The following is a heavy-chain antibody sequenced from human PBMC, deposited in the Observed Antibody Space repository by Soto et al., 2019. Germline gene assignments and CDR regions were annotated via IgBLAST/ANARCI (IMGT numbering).Heavy chain of an antibody. CDR3: AHRRRAVRPGYFEY. V-gene: IGHV2-5*01. J-gene: IGHJ4*02. CDR1: GFSFSTSGVG. CDR2: IYWNDDK. Sequence: SGPTLVKPTPTLTLTCTFSGFSFSTSGVGVGWIRQPPGKALEWLALIYWNDDKRYSPSPKSRLTITRDTSKDQVVLTMTNMDPVDTATYYCAHRRRAVRPGYFEYWGQGTLVTVSS. D-gene: IGHD6-6*01.